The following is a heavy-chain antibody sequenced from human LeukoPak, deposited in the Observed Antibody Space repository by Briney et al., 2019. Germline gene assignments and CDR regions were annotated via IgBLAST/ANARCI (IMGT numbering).Heavy chain of an antibody. CDR2: ISRSGDTT. J-gene: IGHJ4*02. D-gene: IGHD6-6*01. CDR3: AKDRSQSKYSSSPFDY. Sequence: GGSLRLSCAASGFTFYNYAMSWFRQAPGKGLEWVSGISRSGDTTNSADSVKGRFTISRDNSKNTLYLQIDSLRAEDTAVYYCAKDRSQSKYSSSPFDYWGQGTLVTVSS. CDR1: GFTFYNYA. V-gene: IGHV3-23*01.